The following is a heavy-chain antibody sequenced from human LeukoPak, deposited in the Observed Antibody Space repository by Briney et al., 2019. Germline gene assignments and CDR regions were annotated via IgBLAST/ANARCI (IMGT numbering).Heavy chain of an antibody. V-gene: IGHV3-30*04. CDR1: GFTFSSHA. Sequence: PGRSLRLSCAASGFTFSSHAMHWVRQAPGKGLEWVAVISYDGSNKYYADSVKGRFTISRDNSKNTLYLQMNSLRAEDTAVYYCARGRGVVISAFDIWGQGTMVTVSS. CDR3: ARGRGVVISAFDI. CDR2: ISYDGSNK. J-gene: IGHJ3*02. D-gene: IGHD3-22*01.